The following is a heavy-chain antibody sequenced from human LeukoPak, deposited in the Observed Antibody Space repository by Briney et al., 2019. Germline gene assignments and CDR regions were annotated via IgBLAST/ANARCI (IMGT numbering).Heavy chain of an antibody. V-gene: IGHV3-23*01. CDR1: GFTFSSYA. D-gene: IGHD6-19*01. Sequence: PGGSLRLSCAASGFTFSSYAMSWVRQAPGKGLEWVSAISGSGGSTYYADSVKGRFTISRDNSKNTLYLQMNSLRAEDTAVYYCAKVKAQWLVRYYFDYWGQGTLATVSS. J-gene: IGHJ4*02. CDR2: ISGSGGST. CDR3: AKVKAQWLVRYYFDY.